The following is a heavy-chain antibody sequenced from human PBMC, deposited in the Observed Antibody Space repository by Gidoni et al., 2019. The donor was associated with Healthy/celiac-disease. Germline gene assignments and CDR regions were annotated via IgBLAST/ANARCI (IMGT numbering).Heavy chain of an antibody. J-gene: IGHJ6*02. CDR1: VFTVSSNY. CDR2: IYSGGST. D-gene: IGHD6-19*01. V-gene: IGHV3-66*01. CDR3: ARDESHSSGWFPATSYYYGMDV. Sequence: EVQLVASGGGLVQPGGSLRPSCAASVFTVSSNYMRWVRQAPGKGLEWVSVIYSGGSTYYADSVKGRFTISRDNSKNTLYLQMNSLRAEDTAVYYCARDESHSSGWFPATSYYYGMDVWGQGTTVTVSS.